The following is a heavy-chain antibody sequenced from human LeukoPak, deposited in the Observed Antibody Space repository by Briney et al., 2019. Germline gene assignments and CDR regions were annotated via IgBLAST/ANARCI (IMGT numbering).Heavy chain of an antibody. CDR3: ARGDIVVVPAASGSTRNYYFDY. D-gene: IGHD2-2*01. CDR2: INHSGST. J-gene: IGHJ4*02. Sequence: SETLSLTCAVYGGSFSGYYWSWIRQPPGKGLEWIGEINHSGSTNYNPSLKSRVTISVDTSKSQFSLKLSSVTAADTAVYYCARGDIVVVPAASGSTRNYYFDYWGQGTLVTVSS. CDR1: GGSFSGYY. V-gene: IGHV4-34*01.